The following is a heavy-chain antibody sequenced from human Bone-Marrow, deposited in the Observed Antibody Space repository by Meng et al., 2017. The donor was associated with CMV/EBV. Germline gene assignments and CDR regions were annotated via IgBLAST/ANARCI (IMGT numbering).Heavy chain of an antibody. Sequence: WSWVRQPPGKGLEWIGEINHSGSTNYNPSLKSRVTISVDTSKNQFSLKLSSVTAADTAVYYCARGWVGYCSSTSCYFSAKYYYVDYWGQGTLVTVSS. CDR3: ARGWVGYCSSTSCYFSAKYYYVDY. D-gene: IGHD2-2*01. CDR2: INHSGST. J-gene: IGHJ4*02. V-gene: IGHV4-34*01.